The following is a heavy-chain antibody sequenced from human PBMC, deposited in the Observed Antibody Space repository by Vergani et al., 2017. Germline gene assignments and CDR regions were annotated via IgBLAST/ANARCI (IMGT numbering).Heavy chain of an antibody. Sequence: EVQLVESGGGLVQPGGSLRLSCAASGFIFSSYWMSWVRQAPGKGLEWVANIKQDGSEKYYVDSVKGRFTISRDNAKNSLYLQMNSLRAEDTAVYYCARDPRLDAFDIWGQGTMVTVSS. V-gene: IGHV3-7*03. J-gene: IGHJ3*02. CDR2: IKQDGSEK. CDR3: ARDPRLDAFDI. CDR1: GFIFSSYW. D-gene: IGHD6-25*01.